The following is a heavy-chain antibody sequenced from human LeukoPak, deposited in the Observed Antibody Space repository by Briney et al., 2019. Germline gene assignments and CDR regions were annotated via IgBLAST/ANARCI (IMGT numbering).Heavy chain of an antibody. D-gene: IGHD3-10*01. CDR3: ARGDGSGSGRWFDP. J-gene: IGHJ5*02. V-gene: IGHV4-30-2*01. Sequence: SETLSLTCAVSGGSISSGTYSWSWIRQPPGEGLEWIGYIYHTGSTYYNPSLKGRVTISVDRSKNQFSLNLNFVTAADTALYYCARGDGSGSGRWFDPWGQGTLITVSS. CDR2: IYHTGST. CDR1: GGSISSGTYS.